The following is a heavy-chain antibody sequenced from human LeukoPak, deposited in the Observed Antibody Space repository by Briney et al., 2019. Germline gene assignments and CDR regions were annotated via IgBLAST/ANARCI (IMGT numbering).Heavy chain of an antibody. Sequence: SVKVSCKASGYTFTNYGISWVRQAPGQGLEWMGRIIPIFGTANYAQKFQGRVTITTDEPTSTAYMELSSLRSEDTAVYYCARGRSRDGYVLDYWGQGTLVTVSS. J-gene: IGHJ4*02. D-gene: IGHD5-24*01. CDR1: GYTFTNYG. V-gene: IGHV1-69*05. CDR2: IIPIFGTA. CDR3: ARGRSRDGYVLDY.